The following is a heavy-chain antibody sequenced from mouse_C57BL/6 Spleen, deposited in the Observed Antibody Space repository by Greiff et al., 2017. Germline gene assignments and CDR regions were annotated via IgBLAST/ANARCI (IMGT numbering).Heavy chain of an antibody. Sequence: QVQLKQPGAELVKPGASVKLSCKASGYTFTSYWMHWVKQRPGQGLEWIGMIHPNSGSTNYNEKFKSKATLTVDKSSSTAYMQLSSLTSEDSAVYYCAYDYDVRDAMDYWGQGTSVTVSS. J-gene: IGHJ4*01. CDR1: GYTFTSYW. V-gene: IGHV1-64*01. CDR2: IHPNSGST. CDR3: AYDYDVRDAMDY. D-gene: IGHD2-4*01.